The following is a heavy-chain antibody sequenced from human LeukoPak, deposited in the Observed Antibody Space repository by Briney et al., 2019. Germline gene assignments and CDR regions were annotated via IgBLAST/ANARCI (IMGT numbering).Heavy chain of an antibody. CDR1: GYSFTSYW. J-gene: IGHJ3*02. CDR3: ARHTPTGRIAASRADI. Sequence: GESLKISCKGSGYSFTSYWIGWVRQMPGKGLEWMGIIYPGDSDTRYSPSFQGQVTISADKSISTAYLQWSSLKASDTAMYYCARHTPTGRIAASRADIWGQGTMVTVSS. CDR2: IYPGDSDT. V-gene: IGHV5-51*01. D-gene: IGHD6-13*01.